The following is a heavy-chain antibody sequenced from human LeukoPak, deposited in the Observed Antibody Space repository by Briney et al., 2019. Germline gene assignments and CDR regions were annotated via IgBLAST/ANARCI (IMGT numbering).Heavy chain of an antibody. CDR3: ARDDRYDGNPY. CDR2: IWYDGSNK. CDR1: GFTFSSYG. D-gene: IGHD4-23*01. Sequence: GRSLRLSCAASGFTFSSYGMHWVRQAPGKGLEWVAVIWYDGSNKYYADSVKGRFTISRHNSKNTLYLQMNSLRAGDTAVYYCARDDRYDGNPYWGQGTLVTVSS. J-gene: IGHJ4*02. V-gene: IGHV3-33*01.